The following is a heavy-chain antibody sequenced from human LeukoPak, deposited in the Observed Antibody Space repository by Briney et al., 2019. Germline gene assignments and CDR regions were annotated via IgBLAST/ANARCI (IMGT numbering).Heavy chain of an antibody. CDR3: ARQAPRDSSGYYLLQFGAFDI. CDR1: GGSFSGYY. D-gene: IGHD3-22*01. J-gene: IGHJ3*02. Sequence: SETLSLTCAVYGGSFSGYYWSWIRQPPGKGLEWMGEINHSGSTNYNPSLKSRVTISVDTSKNQFSLKLSSVTAADTAVYYCARQAPRDSSGYYLLQFGAFDIWGQGTMVTVSS. V-gene: IGHV4-34*01. CDR2: INHSGST.